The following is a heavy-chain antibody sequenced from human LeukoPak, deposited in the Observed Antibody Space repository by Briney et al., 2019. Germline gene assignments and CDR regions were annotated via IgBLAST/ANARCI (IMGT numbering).Heavy chain of an antibody. CDR2: IYYSGST. D-gene: IGHD3-22*01. J-gene: IGHJ3*02. Sequence: PSETLSLTCTVSGGSISSSSYYWGWIRQPPGKGLEWIGSIYYSGSTYYNPSLKSRVTISVDTSKNQFSLKLSSVTAADTAVYYCASVERITMIVVVITGAFDIWDQGTMVTVSS. CDR1: GGSISSSSYY. V-gene: IGHV4-39*01. CDR3: ASVERITMIVVVITGAFDI.